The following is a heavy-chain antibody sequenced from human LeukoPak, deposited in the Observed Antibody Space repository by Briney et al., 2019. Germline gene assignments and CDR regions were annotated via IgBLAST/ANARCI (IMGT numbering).Heavy chain of an antibody. J-gene: IGHJ4*02. CDR2: IYYDGTNK. Sequence: GSLRLSCAASGFIFSNYGMHWVRQAPGKGLEWVALIYYDGTNKYYADSVKGRFTISRDNSKNTLFLQMNSLRVEDTAVYYCARQSTVATDWWGQGTLVTVSS. V-gene: IGHV3-33*01. CDR1: GFIFSNYG. D-gene: IGHD4-23*01. CDR3: ARQSTVATDW.